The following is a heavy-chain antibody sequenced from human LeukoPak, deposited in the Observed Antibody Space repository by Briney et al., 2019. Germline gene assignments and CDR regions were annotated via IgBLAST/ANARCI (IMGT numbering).Heavy chain of an antibody. CDR1: GGSFSGYY. J-gene: IGHJ4*02. CDR2: INHSGST. V-gene: IGHV4-34*01. Sequence: PSETLSLTCAVYGGSFSGYYWSWIRQPPGKGLEWIGEINHSGSTNYNPSLKSRVTISVDTSKNQFSLKLSSVTAADTAVCYCASSLPTTVTRRFDYWGQGTLVTVSS. D-gene: IGHD4-17*01. CDR3: ASSLPTTVTRRFDY.